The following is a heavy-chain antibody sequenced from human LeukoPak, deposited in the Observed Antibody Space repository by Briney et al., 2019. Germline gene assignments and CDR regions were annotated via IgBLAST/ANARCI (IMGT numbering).Heavy chain of an antibody. CDR2: INHSGST. CDR1: GGSFSGYY. J-gene: IGHJ6*03. V-gene: IGHV4-34*01. Sequence: SETLSLTCAVYGGSFSGYYWSWIRQPPGKGLEWIGEINHSGSTNYNPSLKSRVTISVDTSENQFSLKLSSVTAADTAVYYCARHFPYDFWSGSLPYMDVWGKGTTVTVSS. CDR3: ARHFPYDFWSGSLPYMDV. D-gene: IGHD3-3*01.